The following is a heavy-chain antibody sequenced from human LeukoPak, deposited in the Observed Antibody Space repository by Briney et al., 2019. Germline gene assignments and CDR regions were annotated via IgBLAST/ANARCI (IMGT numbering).Heavy chain of an antibody. D-gene: IGHD2-2*01. CDR3: ARYCSGASCYSGLDY. Sequence: GGSLRLSCAASGFTFNNYFMTWVRRAPGKGLEWVSTISGSGDRTYYADFVKGLFTISRDNSRNTLYLQMNSLRADDTAVYYCARYCSGASCYSGLDYWGQGTLVTVSS. CDR1: GFTFNNYF. V-gene: IGHV3-23*01. J-gene: IGHJ4*02. CDR2: ISGSGDRT.